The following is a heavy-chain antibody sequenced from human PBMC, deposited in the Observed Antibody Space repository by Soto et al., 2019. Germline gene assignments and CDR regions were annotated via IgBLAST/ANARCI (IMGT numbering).Heavy chain of an antibody. J-gene: IGHJ3*02. V-gene: IGHV6-1*01. CDR2: TYYRSKWYN. CDR3: ARDILTGYYDAFDI. Sequence: VSSNSAAWNWIRQSPSRGLEWLGRTYYRSKWYNDYAVSVKSRITINPDTSKNQFSLQLNSVTPEDTAVYYCARDILTGYYDAFDIWGQGTMVTVSS. CDR1: VSSNSAA. D-gene: IGHD3-9*01.